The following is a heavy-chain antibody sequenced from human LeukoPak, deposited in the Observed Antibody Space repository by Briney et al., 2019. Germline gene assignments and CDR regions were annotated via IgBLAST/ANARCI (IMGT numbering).Heavy chain of an antibody. Sequence: ASVKVSCKVSGYTLTELSMHWVRQAPGNGLEWMGGFDPEDGETIYAQKFQGRVTMTEDTSTDTAYMELSSLRSEDTAVYYCATHYCGGDCEFDYWGQGTLVTVSS. D-gene: IGHD2-21*02. CDR3: ATHYCGGDCEFDY. V-gene: IGHV1-24*01. CDR2: FDPEDGET. J-gene: IGHJ4*02. CDR1: GYTLTELS.